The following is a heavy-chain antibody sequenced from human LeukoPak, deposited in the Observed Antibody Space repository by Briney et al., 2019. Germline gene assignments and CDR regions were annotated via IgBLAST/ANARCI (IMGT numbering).Heavy chain of an antibody. V-gene: IGHV3-23*01. CDR2: ISGGNTNT. J-gene: IGHJ4*02. Sequence: GGSLRLSCAASGFTFTTYAMTWVRQTPGKGLEWVSAISGGNTNTYYADSVKGRFTISRDNSKNTLYLQMNSLRVEDTATYYCAKAREIAVVITTPFDYWGQGTLVTVSS. CDR1: GFTFTTYA. D-gene: IGHD3-22*01. CDR3: AKAREIAVVITTPFDY.